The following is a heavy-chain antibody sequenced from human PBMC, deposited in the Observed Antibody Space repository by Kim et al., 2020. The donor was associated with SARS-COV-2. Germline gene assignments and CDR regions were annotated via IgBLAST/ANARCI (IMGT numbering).Heavy chain of an antibody. CDR3: ARDGWRGDDKWFDP. D-gene: IGHD7-27*01. CDR2: IRKDGSVE. Sequence: GGSLRLSCAASGFTFTSYGFHWVRQAPGKGLEWVAVIRKDGSVESYADSVKGRFTISKDDSRNTVYLQMNNLRVEDTAVYYCARDGWRGDDKWFDPWGPGTLVTVAP. V-gene: IGHV3-33*01. CDR1: GFTFTSYG. J-gene: IGHJ5*02.